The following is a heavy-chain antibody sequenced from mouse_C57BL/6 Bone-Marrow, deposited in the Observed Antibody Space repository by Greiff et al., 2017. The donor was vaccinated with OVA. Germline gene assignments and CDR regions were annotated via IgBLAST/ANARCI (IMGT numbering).Heavy chain of an antibody. CDR2: ISSGGSYT. CDR3: ARLFYGKAMDY. Sequence: EVQVVESGGDLVKPGGSLKLSCAASGFTFSSYGMSWVRQTPDKRLEWVATISSGGSYTYYPDSVKGRFTISRANAKNPLYLQMSSLKSEDTAMYYCARLFYGKAMDYWGQGTSVTVSS. CDR1: GFTFSSYG. D-gene: IGHD2-1*01. V-gene: IGHV5-6*01. J-gene: IGHJ4*01.